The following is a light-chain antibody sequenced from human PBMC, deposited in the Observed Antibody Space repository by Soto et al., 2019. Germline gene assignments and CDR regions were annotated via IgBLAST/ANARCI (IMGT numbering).Light chain of an antibody. CDR1: QSVSID. Sequence: EIVMTQSPATVPVSPGERVTLSCRASQSVSIDLAWYQQKPGQAPRLLIYGASTRATDIPPSFTGSGSGTEFTLNISSRKSEDIAVDYCQQYNKWPQTFGQGTKVEIK. V-gene: IGKV3-15*01. CDR3: QQYNKWPQT. J-gene: IGKJ1*01. CDR2: GAS.